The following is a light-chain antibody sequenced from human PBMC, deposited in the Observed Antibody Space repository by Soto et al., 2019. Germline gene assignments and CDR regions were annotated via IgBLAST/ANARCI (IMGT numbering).Light chain of an antibody. J-gene: IGKJ3*01. Sequence: DIQMTQSPSSLSASVGDRVTITCRASQSISSYLNWYQQKPGKAPKLLIYAASSLQSGVPSRFSGSGSGTDFTLTISSLQPEDFATYYCQQSYSTPTFDPGTKVDIK. V-gene: IGKV1-39*01. CDR2: AAS. CDR3: QQSYSTPT. CDR1: QSISSY.